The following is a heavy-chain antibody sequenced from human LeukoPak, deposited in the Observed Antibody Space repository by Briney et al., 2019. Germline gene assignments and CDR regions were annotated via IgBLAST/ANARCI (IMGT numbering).Heavy chain of an antibody. CDR3: ARGVGGKVVYYFDY. Sequence: SVKVSCKASGGTFSSYAISWVRQAPVQGLEWMGGIIPIFGTANYAQKFQGRVTITADESTSTAYMELSSLRSEDTAVYYCARGVGGKVVYYFDYWGQGTLVTVSS. CDR1: GGTFSSYA. CDR2: IIPIFGTA. V-gene: IGHV1-69*01. J-gene: IGHJ4*02. D-gene: IGHD2-15*01.